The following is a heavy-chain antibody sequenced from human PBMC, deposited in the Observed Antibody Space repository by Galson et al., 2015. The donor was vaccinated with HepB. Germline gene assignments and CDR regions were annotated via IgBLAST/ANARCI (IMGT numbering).Heavy chain of an antibody. V-gene: IGHV1-69*13. CDR2: IIPIFGTA. J-gene: IGHJ6*02. D-gene: IGHD3/OR15-3a*01. CDR3: ARGEGFLDPLAHYYYGMDV. CDR1: GGTFSSYA. Sequence: SVKVSCKASGGTFSSYAISWVRQAPGQGLEWMGGIIPIFGTANYAQKFQGRVTITADESTSTAYMELSSLRSEDTAVYYCARGEGFLDPLAHYYYGMDVWGQGTTVTASS.